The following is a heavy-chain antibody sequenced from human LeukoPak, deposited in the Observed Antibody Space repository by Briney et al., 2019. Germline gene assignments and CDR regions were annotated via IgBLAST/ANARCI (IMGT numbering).Heavy chain of an antibody. CDR3: ASDGSGNYYWDD. Sequence: SETLSLTCTVFGGSFTDYFWTWIRHSPGKGLEWIGSIYYSGSTYYNPSLKSRVTISVDTSKNQFSLNLTSVTAADTALYYCASDGSGNYYWDDWGQGTLVTVSS. V-gene: IGHV4-59*12. CDR1: GGSFTDYF. J-gene: IGHJ4*02. D-gene: IGHD1-26*01. CDR2: IYYSGST.